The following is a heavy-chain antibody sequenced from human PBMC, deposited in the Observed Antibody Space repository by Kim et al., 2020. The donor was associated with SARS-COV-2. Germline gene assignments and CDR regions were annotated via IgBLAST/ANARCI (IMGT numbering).Heavy chain of an antibody. D-gene: IGHD2-21*01. CDR3: ARYSIGSRSLDY. Sequence: GGSLRLSCAASGLSFSTSWMGWVRQAPGKGLEWAASIREDGSAQFYLDSVKGRFTTSRDNAQNSVSLQMNTLRAEDTAVYYCARYSIGSRSLDYWGQG. V-gene: IGHV3-7*01. CDR2: IREDGSAQ. J-gene: IGHJ4*02. CDR1: GLSFSTSW.